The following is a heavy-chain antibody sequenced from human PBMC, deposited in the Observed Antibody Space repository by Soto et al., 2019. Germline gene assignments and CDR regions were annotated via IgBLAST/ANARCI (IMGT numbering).Heavy chain of an antibody. J-gene: IGHJ4*02. D-gene: IGHD2-8*01. Sequence: EVQLVESGGDLIQPGGSLSLSCAASGFTVTNSYISWVRQAPGKGLEWISVVYTSGRTYHADSVKGLLTVSRDISTNMFFLQIHKLSAEAMSKYYCARAGFELLYFEPWVRGTLVTF. CDR2: VYTSGRT. CDR3: ARAGFELLYFEP. CDR1: GFTVTNSY. V-gene: IGHV3-53*01.